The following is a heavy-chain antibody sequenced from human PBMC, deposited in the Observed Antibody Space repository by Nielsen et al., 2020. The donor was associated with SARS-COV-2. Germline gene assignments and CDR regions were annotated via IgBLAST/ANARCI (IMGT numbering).Heavy chain of an antibody. CDR2: ISAYNGNT. Sequence: WVRQAPGQGLEWMGWISAYNGNTNYAQKFQGRVTMTRDTSTSTVYMELSSLRSEDTAVYYCAREGAPASYYYYGMDVWGQGTTVTVSS. D-gene: IGHD2-15*01. CDR3: AREGAPASYYYYGMDV. J-gene: IGHJ6*02. V-gene: IGHV1-18*01.